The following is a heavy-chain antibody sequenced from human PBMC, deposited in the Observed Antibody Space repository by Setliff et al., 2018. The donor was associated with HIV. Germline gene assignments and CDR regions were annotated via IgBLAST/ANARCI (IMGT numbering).Heavy chain of an antibody. Sequence: SETLSLTCAVYGGSFNGYYWGWIRQPPGKGLEWIGTIYYSGSTYYNPSLKSRLTISVDTSKNQFSLKLSSVTAADTAVYYCARRDGYSYGFYFDYWGQGTLVTVSS. CDR2: IYYSGST. CDR1: GGSFNGYY. CDR3: ARRDGYSYGFYFDY. V-gene: IGHV4-34*01. J-gene: IGHJ4*02. D-gene: IGHD5-18*01.